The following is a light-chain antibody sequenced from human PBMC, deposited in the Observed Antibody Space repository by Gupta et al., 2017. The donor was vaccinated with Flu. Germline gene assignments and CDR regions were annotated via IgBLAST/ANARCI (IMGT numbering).Light chain of an antibody. Sequence: SPSTLSASVGDRVTITCRASQSINSWLAWYQQKQGKATKLLIYKASTLESGVPSRFSGSGSETELTLTISSLQPDDFATYYCQRYNVYSSFGQGTKVEVK. J-gene: IGKJ1*01. CDR1: QSINSW. V-gene: IGKV1-5*03. CDR2: KAS. CDR3: QRYNVYSS.